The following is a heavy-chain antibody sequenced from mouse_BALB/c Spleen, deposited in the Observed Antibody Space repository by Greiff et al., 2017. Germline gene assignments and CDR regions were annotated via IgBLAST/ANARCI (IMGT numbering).Heavy chain of an antibody. D-gene: IGHD1-1*02. J-gene: IGHJ2*01. V-gene: IGHV1-15*01. CDR2: IDPETGGT. CDR1: GYTFTDYE. CDR3: TRRVGSDY. Sequence: VKLMESGAELVRPGASVTLSCKASGYTFTDYEMHWVKQTPVHGLEWIGAIDPETGGTAYNQKFKGKATLTADKSSSTAYMELRSLTSEDSAVYYCTRRVGSDYWGQGTTLTVSS.